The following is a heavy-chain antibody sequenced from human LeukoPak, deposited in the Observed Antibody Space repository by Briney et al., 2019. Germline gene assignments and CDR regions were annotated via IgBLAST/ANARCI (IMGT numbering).Heavy chain of an antibody. Sequence: GGSLRLSCAASGRTFSSYWMSWVRQAPGKGLEWVSYISSGGSTVYYADSVKGRFTISRDNAKNSLYLQMNSLRAEDTAVYYCARVIIVGATGIWGQGTMVTVSS. CDR2: ISSGGSTV. D-gene: IGHD1-26*01. J-gene: IGHJ3*02. CDR1: GRTFSSYW. CDR3: ARVIIVGATGI. V-gene: IGHV3-48*04.